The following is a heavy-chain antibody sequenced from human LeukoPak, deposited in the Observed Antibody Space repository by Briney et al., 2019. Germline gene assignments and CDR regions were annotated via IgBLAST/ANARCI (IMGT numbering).Heavy chain of an antibody. D-gene: IGHD1-26*01. CDR3: ARGWWELHRSPSY. J-gene: IGHJ4*02. V-gene: IGHV3-7*01. CDR1: GFTLSSYW. CDR2: IKQDGSEK. Sequence: GGSLRLSCAASGFTLSSYWMSWVRQAPGKGLEWVANIKQDGSEKYYVDSVKGRFTISRDNAKNSLYLQMNSLRAEDTAVYYCARGWWELHRSPSYWGQGTLVTVSS.